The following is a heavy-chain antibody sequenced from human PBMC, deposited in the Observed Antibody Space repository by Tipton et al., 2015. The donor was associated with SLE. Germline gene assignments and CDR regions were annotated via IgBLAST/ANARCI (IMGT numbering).Heavy chain of an antibody. CDR3: ASGGYLRTIAVAGTRHWYFDL. CDR2: INHSVST. V-gene: IGHV4-34*01. Sequence: TLSLTCAVYGGSFSGYYWSWIRQPPGKGLEWIGEINHSVSTNYNPSLKSRVTISVDTSKNQFSLKLSSVTAADTAVYYCASGGYLRTIAVAGTRHWYFDLWGRGTLVTVSS. CDR1: GGSFSGYY. D-gene: IGHD6-19*01. J-gene: IGHJ2*01.